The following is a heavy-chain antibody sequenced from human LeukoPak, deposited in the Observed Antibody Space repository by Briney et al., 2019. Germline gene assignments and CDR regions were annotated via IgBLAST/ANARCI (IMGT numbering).Heavy chain of an antibody. CDR3: ARDVSHSSYFDY. Sequence: PSETLSLTCTVSGYSISSGYYWGWIRQPPGKGLEWIGSIYHSGSTYYNPSLKSRVTISVDTSKNQFSLKLSSVTAADTAVYYCARDVSHSSYFDYWGQGTLATVSS. V-gene: IGHV4-38-2*02. CDR1: GYSISSGYY. CDR2: IYHSGST. D-gene: IGHD6-13*01. J-gene: IGHJ4*02.